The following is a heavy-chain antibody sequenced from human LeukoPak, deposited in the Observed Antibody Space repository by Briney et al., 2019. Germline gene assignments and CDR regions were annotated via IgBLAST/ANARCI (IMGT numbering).Heavy chain of an antibody. CDR1: GFSINIGYY. J-gene: IGHJ2*01. CDR3: ARVDIVVVPASNFDL. D-gene: IGHD2-2*03. Sequence: SETLSLTCTVSGFSINIGYYWGWIRQPPGKGLEWIGIIYHSGITYYNPCLKSRVSISVDTSKNQFFLKLNSVTAADTAVYYCARVDIVVVPASNFDLWGRGTLVTVSS. CDR2: IYHSGIT. V-gene: IGHV4-38-2*02.